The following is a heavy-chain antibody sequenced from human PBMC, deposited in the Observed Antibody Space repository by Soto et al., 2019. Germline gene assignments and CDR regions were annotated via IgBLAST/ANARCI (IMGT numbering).Heavy chain of an antibody. D-gene: IGHD1-26*01. CDR1: GFTFTSSA. J-gene: IGHJ6*02. Sequence: SVKVSCKASGFTFTSSAMQWVRQARGQRLEWIGWIVVGSGNTNYAQKFQERVTITRDMSTSTAYMELSSLRSEDTAVYYCAAGEGATLSPRYYYYGMDVWGQGTTVTVS. CDR3: AAGEGATLSPRYYYYGMDV. CDR2: IVVGSGNT. V-gene: IGHV1-58*02.